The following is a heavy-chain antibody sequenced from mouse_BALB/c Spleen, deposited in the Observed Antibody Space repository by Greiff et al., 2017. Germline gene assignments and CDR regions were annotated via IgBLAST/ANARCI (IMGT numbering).Heavy chain of an antibody. CDR3: ARDYGYPYYAMDY. Sequence: EVMLVESGGGLVQPGGSLRLSCATSGFTFTDYYMSWVRQPPGKALEWLGFIRNKANGYTTEYSASVKGRFTISRDNSQSILYLQMNTLRAEDSATYYCARDYGYPYYAMDYWGQGTSVTVSS. CDR1: GFTFTDYY. J-gene: IGHJ4*01. D-gene: IGHD1-2*01. CDR2: IRNKANGYTT. V-gene: IGHV7-3*02.